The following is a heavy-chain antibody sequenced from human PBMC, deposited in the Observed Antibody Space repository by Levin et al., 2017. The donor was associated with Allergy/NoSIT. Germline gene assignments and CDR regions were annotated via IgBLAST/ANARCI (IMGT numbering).Heavy chain of an antibody. CDR2: TWYDESKT. CDR3: TRAPSPYSNYVANWFDH. Sequence: GGSLRLSCAASGFTFSNYGLHWVRQAPGKGLEWVAVTWYDESKTYYADSVKGRFTISRDNSKNTLYLQMNDLRVEDTAVYYCTRAPSPYSNYVANWFDHWGQGTLVTVSS. CDR1: GFTFSNYG. V-gene: IGHV3-33*01. J-gene: IGHJ5*02. D-gene: IGHD4-11*01.